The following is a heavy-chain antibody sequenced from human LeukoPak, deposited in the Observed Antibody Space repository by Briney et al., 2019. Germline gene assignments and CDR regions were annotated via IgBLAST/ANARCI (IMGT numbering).Heavy chain of an antibody. V-gene: IGHV4-39*02. CDR3: ARDYGDHAFDC. Sequence: SETLSLTCTVSGGSISRSSYFWGWIRQPPGKGLEWIGSFYYSGSTYYNPSLKSRVTISVDTSKNQFSLKLSSVTAADTAVYFCARDYGDHAFDCWGQGSLVTVSS. CDR1: GGSISRSSYF. CDR2: FYYSGST. J-gene: IGHJ4*02. D-gene: IGHD4-17*01.